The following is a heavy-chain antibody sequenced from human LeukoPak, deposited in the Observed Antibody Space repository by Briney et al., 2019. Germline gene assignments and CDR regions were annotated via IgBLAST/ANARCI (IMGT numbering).Heavy chain of an antibody. J-gene: IGHJ6*03. V-gene: IGHV4-39*07. Sequence: SETLSLTCTVSGGSISSSSYYWGWIRQPPGKGLEWIGSIYYSGSTYYNPSLKSRVTISVDTSKNQFSLKLSSVTAADTAVYYCARTMVRDQRYYYYMDVWGKGTTVTVSS. CDR2: IYYSGST. CDR1: GGSISSSSYY. CDR3: ARTMVRDQRYYYYMDV. D-gene: IGHD4/OR15-4a*01.